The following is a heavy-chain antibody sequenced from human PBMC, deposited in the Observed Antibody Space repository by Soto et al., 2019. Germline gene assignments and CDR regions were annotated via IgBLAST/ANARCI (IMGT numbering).Heavy chain of an antibody. CDR1: GGTFSRYA. Sequence: QVQLVQSGAEVKKTGSPVKVSCKASGGTFSRYAISWVRQAPGQGLEWMGQIIPMSGTANYAQKFQGRVTITADKSTSTAYMELSSLRSEDTAVYYCARYCSGTNCYNFYYYGLDVWGQGTTVTVSS. J-gene: IGHJ6*02. CDR3: ARYCSGTNCYNFYYYGLDV. CDR2: IIPMSGTA. D-gene: IGHD2-2*01. V-gene: IGHV1-69*06.